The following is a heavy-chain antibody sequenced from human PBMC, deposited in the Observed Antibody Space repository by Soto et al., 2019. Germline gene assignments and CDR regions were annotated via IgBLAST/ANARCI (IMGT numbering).Heavy chain of an antibody. CDR2: ISSSSSYI. CDR1: GFTFSSYS. D-gene: IGHD6-19*01. CDR3: ARDRIAVAGKKTYGMDV. J-gene: IGHJ6*02. Sequence: GGSLRLSCAASGFTFSSYSMNWVRQAPGKGLEWVSSISSSSSYIYYADSVKGRFTISRDNAKNSLYLQMNSLRAEDTAVYYCARDRIAVAGKKTYGMDVWGQGTTVTV. V-gene: IGHV3-21*01.